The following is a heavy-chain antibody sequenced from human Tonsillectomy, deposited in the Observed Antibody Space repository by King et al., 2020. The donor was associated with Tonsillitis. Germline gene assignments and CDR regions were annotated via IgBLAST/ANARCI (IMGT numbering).Heavy chain of an antibody. CDR1: GFTFSNYA. V-gene: IGHV3-23*04. CDR3: AKASSMALDY. J-gene: IGHJ4*02. Sequence: VQLVESGGGLVQPGGSLRLSCAASGFTFSNYAMTWVRQAQGKGLEWVSSISGDGGSTYFPDSVKGRFSISRDNSKNTVYLHLNSLRAEDTAVYYCAKASSMALDYWGQGTLVTVSS. CDR2: ISGDGGST. D-gene: IGHD5-24*01.